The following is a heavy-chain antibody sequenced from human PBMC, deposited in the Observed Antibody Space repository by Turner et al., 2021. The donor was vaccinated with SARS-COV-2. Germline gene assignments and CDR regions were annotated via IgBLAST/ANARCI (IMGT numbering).Heavy chain of an antibody. CDR3: APDCSSTSCRDY. D-gene: IGHD2-2*01. Sequence: EVQLVEYGGGLVKPGGSLGLYCAASGFTFSSYSMNWVRQAPGKGLELVSSISSISSYIYYADSGKGRFTISRDNSKNALYLQMNSLRAEDTAVYYFAPDCSSTSCRDYWGQGTLFTVSS. CDR1: GFTFSSYS. J-gene: IGHJ4*02. V-gene: IGHV3-21*01. CDR2: ISSISSYI.